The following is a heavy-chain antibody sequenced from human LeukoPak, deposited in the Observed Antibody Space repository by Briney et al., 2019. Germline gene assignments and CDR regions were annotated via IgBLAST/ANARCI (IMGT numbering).Heavy chain of an antibody. J-gene: IGHJ6*03. CDR1: GGSISSKNW. CDR2: MDHSGST. CDR3: ARSLLRSHYMDV. V-gene: IGHV4-4*02. D-gene: IGHD4-17*01. Sequence: SETLSLTCAVSGGSISSKNWWSWVRQPPGKGLEWIGEMDHSGSTNYNPSLKSRVTISVDKSKNQFSLKLTSVTAADTAVYYCARSLLRSHYMDVWGXGTTVTVSS.